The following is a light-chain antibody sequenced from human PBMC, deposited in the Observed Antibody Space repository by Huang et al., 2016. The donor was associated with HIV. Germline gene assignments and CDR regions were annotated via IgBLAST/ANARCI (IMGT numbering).Light chain of an antibody. V-gene: IGKV3-11*01. J-gene: IGKJ3*01. Sequence: EIVLTQSPATLSLSPGERATLSCRASQSVSSYLAWYQQKPGKAPRLLIYDASNRATGIPARFSGSGSVTDFTLTISSLEPEDFAVYYCQQRSNWPGITFGPGTKVDIK. CDR2: DAS. CDR1: QSVSSY. CDR3: QQRSNWPGIT.